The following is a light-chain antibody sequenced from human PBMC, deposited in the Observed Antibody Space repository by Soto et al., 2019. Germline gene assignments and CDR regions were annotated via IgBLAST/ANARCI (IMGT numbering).Light chain of an antibody. J-gene: IGKJ1*01. V-gene: IGKV3-20*01. CDR3: QQYGGSPRT. Sequence: EIVLTQSPGTLSLSPGERATLSCMASQSVSSSYLAWYQQKPGQAPRLLIYGASSRATGIPDRFSGSGSGTDCTLTISRLEPEDFAVYYCQQYGGSPRTFGQGTKVDIK. CDR1: QSVSSSY. CDR2: GAS.